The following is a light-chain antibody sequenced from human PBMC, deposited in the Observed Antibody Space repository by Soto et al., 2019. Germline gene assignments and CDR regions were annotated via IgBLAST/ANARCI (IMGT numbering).Light chain of an antibody. CDR1: KLGDKY. CDR2: EDN. CDR3: QAWHSTNYV. V-gene: IGLV3-1*01. J-gene: IGLJ1*01. Sequence: SYELTQPPSVSVSPGQTASITCSGDKLGDKYVCWYQQKAGQSPVLVIYEDNKRPSGIPERFSGSNSGNTATLTISGTQSMDEADYYCQAWHSTNYVFGTGTKLTVL.